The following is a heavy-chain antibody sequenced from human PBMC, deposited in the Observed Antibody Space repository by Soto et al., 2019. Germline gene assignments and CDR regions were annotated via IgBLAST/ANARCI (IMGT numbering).Heavy chain of an antibody. J-gene: IGHJ5*02. D-gene: IGHD3-3*01. CDR1: GGSISSYY. Sequence: SETLSLTCTVSGGSISSYYWSWIRQPPGKGLEWIGYIYYSGSTNYNPSLKSRVTISVETSKNQFSLKLSSVTAADTAVYYCARGRRITIFGVGLAKAGNWFDPWGQGTLVTVSS. CDR3: ARGRRITIFGVGLAKAGNWFDP. V-gene: IGHV4-59*01. CDR2: IYYSGST.